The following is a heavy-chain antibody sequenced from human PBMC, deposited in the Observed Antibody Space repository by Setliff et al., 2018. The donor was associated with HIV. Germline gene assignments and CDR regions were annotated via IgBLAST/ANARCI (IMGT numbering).Heavy chain of an antibody. CDR3: ARENNFDY. Sequence: PGGSLRLSCAASGFTLTDYPMHWVRQAPGNGLEWVAVIASHGNWHDYAASVKGRFTISRDTSRNTLYLQRNSLRVEDSALYYCARENNFDYWGQGTLVTVSS. J-gene: IGHJ4*02. CDR2: IASHGNWH. V-gene: IGHV3-30*04. CDR1: GFTLTDYP.